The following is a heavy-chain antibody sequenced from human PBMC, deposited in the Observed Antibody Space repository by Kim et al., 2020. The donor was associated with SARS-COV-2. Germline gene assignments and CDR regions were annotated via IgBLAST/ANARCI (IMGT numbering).Heavy chain of an antibody. Sequence: SETLSLTCAVYGGSFSGYYWSWIRQPPGKGLEWIGEINHSGSTNYNPSLKSRVTISVDTSKNQFSLKLSSVTAADTAVYYCARARKISSWYSWYLDLWGR. D-gene: IGHD6-13*01. J-gene: IGHJ2*01. CDR2: INHSGST. CDR3: ARARKISSWYSWYLDL. CDR1: GGSFSGYY. V-gene: IGHV4-34*01.